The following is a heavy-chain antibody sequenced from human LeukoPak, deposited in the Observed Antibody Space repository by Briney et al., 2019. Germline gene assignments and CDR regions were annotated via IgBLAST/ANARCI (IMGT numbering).Heavy chain of an antibody. J-gene: IGHJ6*03. D-gene: IGHD3-22*01. V-gene: IGHV3-30*02. Sequence: GGSLRLSCAASGIPFTTSDMHWVRQAPGKGLEWVAFIRYDGNNKYYADSVKGRFTISRDNAKNSLYLQMNSLRAEDTAVYYCASVKENSSGYWGRGSPSYYYYYMDVWGKGTTVTISS. CDR2: IRYDGNNK. CDR3: ASVKENSSGYWGRGSPSYYYYYMDV. CDR1: GIPFTTSD.